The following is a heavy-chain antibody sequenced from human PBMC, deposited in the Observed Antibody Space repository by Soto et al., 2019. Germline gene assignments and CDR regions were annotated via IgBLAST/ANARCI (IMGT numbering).Heavy chain of an antibody. CDR3: ARDGVEGYSGYDLRLFDY. D-gene: IGHD5-12*01. Sequence: ASVKVSCKASGYTFTSYYMHWVRQAPGQGLEWMGIINPSGGSTSYAQKFQGRVTMTRDTSTSTVYMELSSLRSEDTAVYYCARDGVEGYSGYDLRLFDYWGQGTLVTVSS. V-gene: IGHV1-46*01. CDR1: GYTFTSYY. J-gene: IGHJ4*02. CDR2: INPSGGST.